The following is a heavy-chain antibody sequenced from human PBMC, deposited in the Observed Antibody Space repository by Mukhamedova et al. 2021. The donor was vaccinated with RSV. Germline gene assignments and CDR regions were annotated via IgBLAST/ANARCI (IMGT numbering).Heavy chain of an antibody. CDR3: AKDTTPRGYSYGYLDY. CDR2: ISGSGGST. V-gene: IGHV3-23*01. Sequence: GKGLEWVSAISGSGGSTYYADSVKGRFTISRDNSKNTLYLQMNSLRAEDTAVYYCAKDTTPRGYSYGYLDYWGQGTLVTVSP. D-gene: IGHD5-18*01. J-gene: IGHJ4*02.